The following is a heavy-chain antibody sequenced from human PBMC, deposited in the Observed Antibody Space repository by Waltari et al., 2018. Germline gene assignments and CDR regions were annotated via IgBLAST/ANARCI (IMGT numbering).Heavy chain of an antibody. V-gene: IGHV4-30-2*01. CDR3: ARGGVVPAATLDY. CDR2: IYHSGST. CDR1: YS. D-gene: IGHD2-2*01. J-gene: IGHJ4*02. Sequence: YSWSWIRQPPGKGLEWIGYIYHSGSTYYNPSLKSRVTISVDRSKNQFSLKLSSVTAADTAVYYCARGGVVPAATLDYWGQGTLVTVSS.